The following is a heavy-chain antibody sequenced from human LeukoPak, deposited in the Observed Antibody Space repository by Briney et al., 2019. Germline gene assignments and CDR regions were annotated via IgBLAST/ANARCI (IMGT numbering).Heavy chain of an antibody. CDR3: ARNGVGEYQLRLYYMDV. J-gene: IGHJ6*03. CDR1: GYTFTGYY. CDR2: INPNSGGT. D-gene: IGHD2-2*01. V-gene: IGHV1-2*02. Sequence: ASVKVSCKASGYTFTGYYMHWVRQAPGQGLEWMGWINPNSGGTNYAQKFQGRVTMTRDTSISTAYMELSRLRSEDTAVYYCARNGVGEYQLRLYYMDVWGKGTTVTVSS.